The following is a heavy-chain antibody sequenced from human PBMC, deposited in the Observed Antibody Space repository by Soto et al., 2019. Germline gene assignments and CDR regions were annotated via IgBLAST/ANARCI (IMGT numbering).Heavy chain of an antibody. CDR1: GFTFSSYG. CDR3: AKDSGGDY. V-gene: IGHV3-30*18. CDR2: ISYDGSNK. J-gene: IGHJ1*01. Sequence: GGSLRLSCAASGFTFSSYGMHWVRQAPGKGVEGVAVISYDGSNKYYADSVEGRFTISRDNSMNTLYLQMNSLRVEDTAVYYCAKDSGGDYWGQGTLVTVSS. D-gene: IGHD2-21*01.